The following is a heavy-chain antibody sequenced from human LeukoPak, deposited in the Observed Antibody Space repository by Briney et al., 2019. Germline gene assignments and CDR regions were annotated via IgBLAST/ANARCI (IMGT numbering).Heavy chain of an antibody. V-gene: IGHV3-21*01. D-gene: IGHD5-18*01. CDR2: ISSSSSYI. Sequence: PGGSLRLSCAASGFTFSSYSMNWVRQAPGKGLEWVSSISSSSSYIYYADSVKGRFTISRDNAKNSLYLQMNSLRAEDTAVYYCARGLRGGYSYGYEWFDPWGQGTLVTVSS. CDR1: GFTFSSYS. CDR3: ARGLRGGYSYGYEWFDP. J-gene: IGHJ5*02.